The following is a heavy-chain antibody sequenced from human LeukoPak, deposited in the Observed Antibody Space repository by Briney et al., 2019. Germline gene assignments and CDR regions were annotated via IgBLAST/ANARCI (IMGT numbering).Heavy chain of an antibody. Sequence: SETLSLTCTVSGGSISSYYWSWIRQHPGKGLEWIGYISYSGSTYYNPSLKSRLTISLDTSKNQFSLRLNSVHAADAAVYCCAVGPHHYFDSWGQGTLVTVSS. V-gene: IGHV4-59*06. J-gene: IGHJ4*02. CDR1: GGSISSYY. CDR3: AVGPHHYFDS. CDR2: ISYSGST.